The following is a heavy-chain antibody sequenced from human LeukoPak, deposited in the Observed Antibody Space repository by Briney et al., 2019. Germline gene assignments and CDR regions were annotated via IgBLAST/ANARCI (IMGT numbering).Heavy chain of an antibody. CDR1: GFTFSSYA. Sequence: GGSLRLSCAASGFTFSSYAMHWVRQAPGKGLEWVAVISYDGSNKYYADSVKGRFTISRDNSKNTLYLQMNSLRADDTAVYYCAKTLAGDGMDVWGKGTTVTVSS. J-gene: IGHJ6*04. CDR3: AKTLAGDGMDV. CDR2: ISYDGSNK. D-gene: IGHD3-10*01. V-gene: IGHV3-30-3*01.